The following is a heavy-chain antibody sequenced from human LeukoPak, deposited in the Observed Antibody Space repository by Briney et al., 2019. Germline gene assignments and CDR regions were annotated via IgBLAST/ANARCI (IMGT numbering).Heavy chain of an antibody. V-gene: IGHV3-48*03. CDR3: ARDFDGVGILDY. Sequence: GGSLRLSCAASGFTFSSYEMNWVRQAPGKGLEWVSYISSSGSTIYYADSVKGRFTISRDNAKNSLYLQMNSLRAEDTALYYCARDFDGVGILDYWGQGTLVTVSS. CDR1: GFTFSSYE. D-gene: IGHD3-3*01. CDR2: ISSSGSTI. J-gene: IGHJ4*02.